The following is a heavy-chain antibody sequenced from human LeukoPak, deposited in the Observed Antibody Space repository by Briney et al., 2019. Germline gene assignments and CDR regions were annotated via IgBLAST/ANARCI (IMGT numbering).Heavy chain of an antibody. V-gene: IGHV1-2*02. D-gene: IGHD3-22*01. Sequence: ASVKVSCKASGYTFTGYYMHWVRQAPGQGLEWMGWINPNSGGTNYAQKFQGRVTITRNTSISTAYMELSSLRSEDTAVYYCARVVLYDSSGYYYGFLNYYYYYMDVWGKGTTVTVSS. CDR1: GYTFTGYY. J-gene: IGHJ6*03. CDR3: ARVVLYDSSGYYYGFLNYYYYYMDV. CDR2: INPNSGGT.